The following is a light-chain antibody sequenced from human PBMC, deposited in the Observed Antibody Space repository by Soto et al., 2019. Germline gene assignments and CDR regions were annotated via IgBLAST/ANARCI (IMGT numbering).Light chain of an antibody. J-gene: IGLJ2*01. CDR3: TSKTSSTYVV. V-gene: IGLV2-14*01. CDR1: SSDVGGYNY. CDR2: EVC. Sequence: QSVLTQPASVSGSPGQSITISCTGTSSDVGGYNYVSWYQQHPGKAPKLMIYEVCNRPSGVSNRFSGSKSGNTASLTISGLQAEDEADYYCTSKTSSTYVVFGGGTKVTVL.